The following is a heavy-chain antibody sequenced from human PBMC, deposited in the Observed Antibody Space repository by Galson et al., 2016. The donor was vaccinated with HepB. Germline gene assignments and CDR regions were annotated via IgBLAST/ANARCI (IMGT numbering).Heavy chain of an antibody. CDR1: GFTFGDYW. CDR3: ARDGNYGSGSTWDDVFDI. V-gene: IGHV3-7*03. Sequence: SLRLSCAGSGFTFGDYWMTWVRQAPGRGLEWVANIRRDGSQVHYVDSVKGRFSISRDNAKNSLYLQMNSLRAEDTAVYYCARDGNYGSGSTWDDVFDIWGQGTMVTVSS. D-gene: IGHD2-15*01. CDR2: IRRDGSQV. J-gene: IGHJ3*02.